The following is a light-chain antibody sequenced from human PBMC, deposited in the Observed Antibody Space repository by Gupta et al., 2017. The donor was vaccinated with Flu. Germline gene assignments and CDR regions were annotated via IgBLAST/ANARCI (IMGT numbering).Light chain of an antibody. CDR2: VNS. CDR1: SANIGAGYD. V-gene: IGLV1-40*01. CDR3: HYSDSALRADV. Sequence: QSVLTQPRSVSGAPGQRVTIACTGGSANIGAGYDVQWHQQLPGQAPKLLSDVNSDRPSGVPDRFACSSSAVSASRVIIGLRAGEEAEYYCHYSDSALRADVFGTGTKLSVL. J-gene: IGLJ1*01.